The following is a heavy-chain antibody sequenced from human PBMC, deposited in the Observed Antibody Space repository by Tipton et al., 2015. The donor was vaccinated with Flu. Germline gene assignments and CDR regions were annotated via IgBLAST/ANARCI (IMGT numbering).Heavy chain of an antibody. CDR2: ISYDARYI. CDR1: GFTFRSYA. D-gene: IGHD3-10*01. Sequence: QVQLVQSGGGVVQPGGSLRLSCVVSGFTFRSYAMHWLRQAPGKGGEWVAFISYDARYIYYANSVKGRFTISRDSSKSTVLLQMNRLRPEDTALYYCAREPAHIGSPKNDAFDMWGQGTMVIVSS. CDR3: AREPAHIGSPKNDAFDM. J-gene: IGHJ3*02. V-gene: IGHV3-30*04.